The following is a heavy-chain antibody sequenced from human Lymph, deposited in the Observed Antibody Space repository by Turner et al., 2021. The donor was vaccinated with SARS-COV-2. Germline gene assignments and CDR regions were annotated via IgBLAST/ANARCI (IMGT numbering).Heavy chain of an antibody. Sequence: QVQLVESGGGVVQRGRSLRLTCAASGFTFSSYAIHWVRQAAGKGLEWVAVKSYDGSNKYYADSVKGRFTISRDNSKNTLYLQMNSLRAEDTAVYYCARYGSGGYFYYGLDVWGQGTTVTVSS. D-gene: IGHD3-10*01. CDR2: KSYDGSNK. J-gene: IGHJ6*02. V-gene: IGHV3-30*04. CDR3: ARYGSGGYFYYGLDV. CDR1: GFTFSSYA.